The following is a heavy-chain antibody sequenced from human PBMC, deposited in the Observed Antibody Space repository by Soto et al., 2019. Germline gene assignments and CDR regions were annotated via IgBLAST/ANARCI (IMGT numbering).Heavy chain of an antibody. J-gene: IGHJ4*02. CDR3: AQVADDYNYVDF. Sequence: QLRLQESGPGLVKPSETLSLTCSVSGGSITTTSYYWGWIRQPPGKGLEWIGSIYYSGIIYYNPSLNSRVTISVDTFKNHFSLNLTAVTASDTAMYFCAQVADDYNYVDFWGQGTLVTVSS. D-gene: IGHD4-4*01. CDR2: IYYSGII. CDR1: GGSITTTSYY. V-gene: IGHV4-39*02.